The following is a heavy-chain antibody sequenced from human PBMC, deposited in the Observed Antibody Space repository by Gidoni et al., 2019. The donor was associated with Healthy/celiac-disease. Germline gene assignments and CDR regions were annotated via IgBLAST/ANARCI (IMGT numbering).Heavy chain of an antibody. CDR1: GFTFSSYG. J-gene: IGHJ6*02. CDR2: ISYDGSNK. V-gene: IGHV3-30*18. CDR3: AKDLRARRYYDFWSGYWDV. Sequence: QVQLVESGGGVVQPGRSLRLSCAASGFTFSSYGMHWVRQAPGKGLEWVAVISYDGSNKYYADSVKGRFTISRDNSKNTLYLQMNSLRAEDTAVYYCAKDLRARRYYDFWSGYWDVWGQGTTVTVSS. D-gene: IGHD3-3*01.